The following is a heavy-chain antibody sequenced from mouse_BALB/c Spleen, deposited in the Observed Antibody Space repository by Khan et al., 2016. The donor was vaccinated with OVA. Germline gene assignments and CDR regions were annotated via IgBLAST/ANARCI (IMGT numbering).Heavy chain of an antibody. CDR2: INPTSGYT. CDR1: GYTFTTYW. CDR3: TRDRIDY. Sequence: VQLKQSGAELAKPGASVKMSCKASGYTFTTYWMHWVKQRPGQGLEWIGYINPTSGYTDYNEKFKDRATLSADKSSSTAYMLLSSLTSEDSAVYYCTRDRIDYWGQGTTLTVSS. V-gene: IGHV1-7*01. J-gene: IGHJ2*01.